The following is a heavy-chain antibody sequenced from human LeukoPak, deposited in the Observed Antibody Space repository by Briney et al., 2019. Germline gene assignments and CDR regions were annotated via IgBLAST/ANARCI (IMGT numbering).Heavy chain of an antibody. CDR1: GFTFSDYA. V-gene: IGHV3-23*01. D-gene: IGHD1-26*01. Sequence: GGSLRLSCAASGFTFSDYAMNWVRQAPGRGLEWVSAISGSGGSTYYADSVKGRFTISRDNSKNTLYLQMNSLRAEDTAVYYCAKDLAGSGSYSFDYWGQGTLVTVSS. J-gene: IGHJ4*02. CDR2: ISGSGGST. CDR3: AKDLAGSGSYSFDY.